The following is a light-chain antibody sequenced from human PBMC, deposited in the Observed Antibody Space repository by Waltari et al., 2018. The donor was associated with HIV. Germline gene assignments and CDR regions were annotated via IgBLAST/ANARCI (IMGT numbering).Light chain of an antibody. CDR2: QTS. J-gene: IGKJ4*01. Sequence: ETQMTQSPSSLSASVGDRVTITCRASESIRRWLAWYQQKPGKAPKLLISQTSNLEKGVPSRFSGSGSETEFTLTISSLQPDDSATYYCQQYNRYSHFGGGTKVEIK. CDR3: QQYNRYSH. V-gene: IGKV1-5*03. CDR1: ESIRRW.